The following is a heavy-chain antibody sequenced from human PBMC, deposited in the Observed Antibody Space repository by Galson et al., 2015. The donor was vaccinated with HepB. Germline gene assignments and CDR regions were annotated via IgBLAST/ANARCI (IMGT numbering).Heavy chain of an antibody. D-gene: IGHD6-6*01. CDR2: ISAHNGNT. V-gene: IGHV1-18*04. CDR3: ARDRVSSHPRGIGWFDP. Sequence: SVKVSCKASGYTFTSYGISWVRQAPGQGLEWMGWISAHNGNTNYAQKLQGRVTTTTDTSTSTAYMELRSLRSDDTAVYYCARDRVSSHPRGIGWFDPWGQGTLVTVSS. CDR1: GYTFTSYG. J-gene: IGHJ5*02.